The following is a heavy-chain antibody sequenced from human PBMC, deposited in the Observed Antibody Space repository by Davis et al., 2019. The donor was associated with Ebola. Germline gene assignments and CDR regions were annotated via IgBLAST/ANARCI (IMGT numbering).Heavy chain of an antibody. CDR1: GFTFSDYY. CDR3: ARDRGLQYGYYYYGMDV. D-gene: IGHD2-8*01. CDR2: ISSSGSTI. J-gene: IGHJ6*02. V-gene: IGHV3-11*04. Sequence: GESLKISCAASGFTFSDYYMSWIRQVPGKGLEWVSYISSSGSTIYYADSVKGRFTISRDNAKNSLYLQMNSLRAEDTAVYYCARDRGLQYGYYYYGMDVWGQGTTVTVSS.